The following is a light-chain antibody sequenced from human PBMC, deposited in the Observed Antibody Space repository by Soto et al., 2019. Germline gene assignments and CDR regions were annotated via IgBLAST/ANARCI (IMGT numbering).Light chain of an antibody. CDR1: QSISSW. J-gene: IGKJ3*01. CDR3: QQYNSYLFT. Sequence: DIQMTQSPSTLSASVGDRVTITCRASQSISSWLAWYQQKPGKAPKLLIYKASNLENGVPSRFSGSGSGTLFTLTISNLQPDDFATYYCQQYNSYLFTFGPGTKVDIK. CDR2: KAS. V-gene: IGKV1-5*03.